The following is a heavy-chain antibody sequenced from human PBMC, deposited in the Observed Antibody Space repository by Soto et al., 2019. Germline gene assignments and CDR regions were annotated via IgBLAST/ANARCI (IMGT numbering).Heavy chain of an antibody. CDR1: GYTFTSYD. CDR3: ARVDGSNYYYYYMDV. J-gene: IGHJ6*03. D-gene: IGHD3-10*01. V-gene: IGHV1-8*01. CDR2: MNPNSGNT. Sequence: EASVKVSCKASGYTFTSYDINWVRQATGQGLEWMGWMNPNSGNTGYAQKFQGRVTMTRNTSISTAYMELSSLRSEDTAVYYCARVDGSNYYYYYMDVWGKGTTVTVSS.